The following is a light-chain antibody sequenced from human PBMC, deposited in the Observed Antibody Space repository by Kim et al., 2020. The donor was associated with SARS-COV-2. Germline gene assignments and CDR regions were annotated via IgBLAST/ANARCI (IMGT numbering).Light chain of an antibody. J-gene: IGKJ1*01. V-gene: IGKV2-30*01. Sequence: PPSISCRSSQSLVSSDGNTYLTWFQQRPGQAPRRLIYKVSNRDSGVPDRFSGSGSGTDFTLTISGVEAEDVGVYYCMQGTHWPWTFGQGTKVDIK. CDR2: KVS. CDR3: MQGTHWPWT. CDR1: QSLVSSDGNTY.